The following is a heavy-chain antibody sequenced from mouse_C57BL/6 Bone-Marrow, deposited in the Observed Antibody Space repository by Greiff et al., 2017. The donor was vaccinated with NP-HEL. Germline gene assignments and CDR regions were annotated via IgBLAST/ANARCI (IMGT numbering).Heavy chain of an antibody. D-gene: IGHD4-1*01. V-gene: IGHV14-4*01. CDR2: IDPENGDT. J-gene: IGHJ2*01. CDR3: TTSNWPDFDY. CDR1: GFNIKDDY. Sequence: VQLKESGAELVRPGASVKLSCTASGFNIKDDYMHWVKQRPEQGLEWIGWIDPENGDTEYASKFQGKATITADTSSNTAYLQLSSLTSEDTAVYYCTTSNWPDFDYWGQGTTLTVSS.